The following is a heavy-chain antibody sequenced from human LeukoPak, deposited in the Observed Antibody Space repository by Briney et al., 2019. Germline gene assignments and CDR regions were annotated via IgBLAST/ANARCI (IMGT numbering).Heavy chain of an antibody. CDR1: GDSVSSGGYY. CDR3: ARDVVVTSSPDAFDI. Sequence: SQTLSLTCAVSGDSVSSGGYYWTWIRQHPGKGLEWTGYISNSGTTSYNPSLKSRVSISVDTSNNQFSLRPSSVTAADTAVYYCARDVVVTSSPDAFDIWGQGTMVTVSS. J-gene: IGHJ3*02. CDR2: ISNSGTT. V-gene: IGHV4-31*11. D-gene: IGHD2-21*02.